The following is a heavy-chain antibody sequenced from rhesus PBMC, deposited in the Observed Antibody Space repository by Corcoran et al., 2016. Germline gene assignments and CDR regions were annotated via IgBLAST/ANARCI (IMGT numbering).Heavy chain of an antibody. Sequence: QVQLQESGPGLVKPSETLSLTCAVSGGSISGYYYWSWIRQPHGKGLVWIRSIYGSGWRNYLNPSLKCRVTLSVYTSKNQFSRKLSAGTAADTAVYYCATDPRTTGTTGNYSGQGVLVTVSS. D-gene: IGHD1-7*02. CDR3: ATDPRTTGTTGNY. CDR2: IYGSGWRN. CDR1: GGSISGYYY. V-gene: IGHV4S14*01. J-gene: IGHJ4*01.